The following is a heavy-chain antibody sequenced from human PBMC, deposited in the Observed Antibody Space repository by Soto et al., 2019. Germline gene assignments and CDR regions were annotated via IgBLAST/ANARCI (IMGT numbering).Heavy chain of an antibody. CDR1: GDSFSGPY. J-gene: IGHJ3*01. V-gene: IGHV4-34*01. CDR3: ARLEVTSADSFDV. CDR2: INHSGST. Sequence: QVQLQQWGAGLLKPPETLSLTCAVYGDSFSGPYWTWIRQTPGKGLEWIGEINHSGSTDYHPSLKSRVTISVDTSKNPFSLNLSSVSAADTAVYFCARLEVTSADSFDVWGPGTMVTVSS. D-gene: IGHD2-21*02.